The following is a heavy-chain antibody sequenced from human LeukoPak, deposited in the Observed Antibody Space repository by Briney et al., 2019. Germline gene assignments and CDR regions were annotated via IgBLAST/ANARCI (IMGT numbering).Heavy chain of an antibody. V-gene: IGHV1-18*01. CDR3: ARGTVLRYFDWLPPYFDY. J-gene: IGHJ4*02. CDR2: ISPNSGNT. Sequence: ASVKVSCKASGYTFTSYGISWVRHAPGQGLEWMGWISPNSGNTKSAQKFQGRVTMTTDTSTSTAYMELRSLRSDDTAVYYCARGTVLRYFDWLPPYFDYWGQGTLVTVSS. CDR1: GYTFTSYG. D-gene: IGHD3-9*01.